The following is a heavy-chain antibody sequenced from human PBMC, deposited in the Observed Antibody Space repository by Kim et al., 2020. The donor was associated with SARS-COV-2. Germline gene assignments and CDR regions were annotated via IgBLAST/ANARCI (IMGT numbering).Heavy chain of an antibody. V-gene: IGHV3-48*04. Sequence: GGSLRLSCAASGFTFNTYSWNWVRQAPGKGLEWISYIRSSDSTIQYADSVKGRFTISTDNAKTSLHLQMNSLRAEDTAVYYCARDLDWAFDIWGQGTMVT. CDR1: GFTFNTYS. CDR2: IRSSDSTI. CDR3: ARDLDWAFDI. D-gene: IGHD2-21*01. J-gene: IGHJ3*02.